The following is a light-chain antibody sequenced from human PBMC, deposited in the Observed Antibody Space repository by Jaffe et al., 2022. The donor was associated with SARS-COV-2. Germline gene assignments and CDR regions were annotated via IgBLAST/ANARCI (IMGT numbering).Light chain of an antibody. CDR3: CSYGGTYTV. J-gene: IGLJ2*01. CDR2: GVS. V-gene: IGLV2-11*01. CDR1: SSDVGGYNY. Sequence: QSALTQPRSVSGSPGQSVTISCTGTSSDVGGYNYVSWYQHYPGKAPKLMIYGVSKWPSGVPDRFSGSKSGNTASLTISGLQAEDEADYYCCSYGGTYTVFGGGTKLTVL.